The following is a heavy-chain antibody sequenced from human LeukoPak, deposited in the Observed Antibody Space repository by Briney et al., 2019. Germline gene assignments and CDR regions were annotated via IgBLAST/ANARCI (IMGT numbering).Heavy chain of an antibody. Sequence: GGSLRLSCAASGFTFSNAWMSWVRQAPGKGLEWVGRIKSKTGGGTTDYAAPVKGRFTISRDDSKNTLYLQMNSLKTEDTAVYYCTTASQLDYYYGMDAWGQGTTVTVSS. D-gene: IGHD6-6*01. CDR1: GFTFSNAW. CDR2: IKSKTGGGTT. V-gene: IGHV3-15*07. J-gene: IGHJ6*02. CDR3: TTASQLDYYYGMDA.